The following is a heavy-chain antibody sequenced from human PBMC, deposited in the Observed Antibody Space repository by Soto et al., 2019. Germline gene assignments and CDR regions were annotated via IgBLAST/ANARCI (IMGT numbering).Heavy chain of an antibody. CDR3: AACIAVAGSKADDAFDI. Sequence: ASVKVSCKVPGYTLTELSMHWVRQAPGKGLEWMGGFDPEDGETTYAQKFQGRVTMTEDTSTDTAYMELSSLRSEDTAVYYCAACIAVAGSKADDAFDIWGQGTMVTVSS. J-gene: IGHJ3*02. CDR2: FDPEDGET. D-gene: IGHD6-19*01. V-gene: IGHV1-24*01. CDR1: GYTLTELS.